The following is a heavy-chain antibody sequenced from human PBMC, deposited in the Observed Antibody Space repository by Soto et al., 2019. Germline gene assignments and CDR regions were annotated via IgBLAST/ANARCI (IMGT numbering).Heavy chain of an antibody. Sequence: GESLKISCKGSGYSFTSYWISWVRQMPGKGLEWMGRIDPSDSYTNYSPSFQGHVTISADKSISTAYLQWSSLKASDTALYYCAKAWASEAGRFYYGMDVWGQGTTVTVSS. D-gene: IGHD1-26*01. J-gene: IGHJ6*02. CDR1: GYSFTSYW. CDR3: AKAWASEAGRFYYGMDV. CDR2: IDPSDSYT. V-gene: IGHV5-10-1*01.